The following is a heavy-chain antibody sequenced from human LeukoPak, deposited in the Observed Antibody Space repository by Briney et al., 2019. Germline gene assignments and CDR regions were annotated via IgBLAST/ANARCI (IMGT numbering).Heavy chain of an antibody. D-gene: IGHD4-17*01. CDR3: AREDPQTTVPEGMDV. CDR1: GGSISTYY. J-gene: IGHJ6*02. V-gene: IGHV4-59*01. Sequence: SETLSLTCSVSGGSISTYYWSWIRQLPRKGLEWIGYIYYTGTTNYNPSLRSRVTISVDTSRNQFSLRLSSVTAADTAVYYCAREDPQTTVPEGMDVWGHGTTVIVSS. CDR2: IYYTGTT.